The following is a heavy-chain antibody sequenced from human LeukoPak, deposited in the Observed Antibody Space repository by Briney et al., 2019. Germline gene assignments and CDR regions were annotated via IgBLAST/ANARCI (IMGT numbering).Heavy chain of an antibody. CDR3: ARGLSPTSYYYYMDV. CDR1: GGSISSHY. Sequence: SETLSLTCTVSGGSISSHYWSWIRQPAGKGLEWIGRIYPSANVYYNPSLKSRVTVSLDASRNQFALNMRSVTAADTAVYYCARGLSPTSYYYYMDVWGKGTTVTVSS. J-gene: IGHJ6*03. CDR2: IYPSANV. V-gene: IGHV4-4*07. D-gene: IGHD2/OR15-2a*01.